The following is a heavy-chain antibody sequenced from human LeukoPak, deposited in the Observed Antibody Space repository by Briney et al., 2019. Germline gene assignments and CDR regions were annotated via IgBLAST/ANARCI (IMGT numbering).Heavy chain of an antibody. Sequence: PGGSLRVSCAASGFTVSNKYMYWVRQAPGKGLEWVSVIYSGGGTYYADSVKGRSTISRDNSKNTLYFQMNSLRAEDTAVYYCAAGRSGVFDYWGQGTLVTVSS. CDR1: GFTVSNKY. V-gene: IGHV3-53*01. D-gene: IGHD3-3*01. J-gene: IGHJ4*02. CDR2: IYSGGGT. CDR3: AAGRSGVFDY.